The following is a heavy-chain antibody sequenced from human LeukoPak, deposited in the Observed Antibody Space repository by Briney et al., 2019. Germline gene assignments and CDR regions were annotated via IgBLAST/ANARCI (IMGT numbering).Heavy chain of an antibody. Sequence: ASVKVSCQASGYTFTGYYMHWVRQAPGQGLEWMGWISAYNGNTNYAQKLQGRVTMTTDTSTSTAYMELRSLRSDDTAVYYCARVRIVVVVAATGPYYFDYWGQGTLVTVSS. CDR3: ARVRIVVVVAATGPYYFDY. D-gene: IGHD2-15*01. V-gene: IGHV1-18*04. CDR2: ISAYNGNT. J-gene: IGHJ4*02. CDR1: GYTFTGYY.